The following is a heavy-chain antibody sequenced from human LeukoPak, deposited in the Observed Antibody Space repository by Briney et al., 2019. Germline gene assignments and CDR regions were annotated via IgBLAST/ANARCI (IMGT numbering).Heavy chain of an antibody. CDR3: AADNDYSVQQWLPRGAY. CDR1: GFTFTRSA. Sequence: GASGKVSCKTSGFTFTRSAMQWVRQARGQRLEWIGWIVVGSGSTDYAQKFQERVTITRDMSTSTAYMELSSLTSEDTAVYYCAADNDYSVQQWLPRGAYWGQGTLVTVPS. CDR2: IVVGSGST. D-gene: IGHD4-11*01. J-gene: IGHJ4*02. V-gene: IGHV1-58*02.